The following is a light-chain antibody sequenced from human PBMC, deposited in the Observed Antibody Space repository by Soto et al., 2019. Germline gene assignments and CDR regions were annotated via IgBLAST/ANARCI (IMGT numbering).Light chain of an antibody. J-gene: IGKJ5*01. CDR2: GAS. CDR1: QSVFNNH. Sequence: EIVLTQSPGTLSLSPGERATLSCRASQSVFNNHIGWYQQKPGQAPRRLIFGASFRATGIPDRFSGSGSGTDFTLTISRLEPEDFAVFYCQQYGTSEIILGQGTRLEI. CDR3: QQYGTSEII. V-gene: IGKV3-20*01.